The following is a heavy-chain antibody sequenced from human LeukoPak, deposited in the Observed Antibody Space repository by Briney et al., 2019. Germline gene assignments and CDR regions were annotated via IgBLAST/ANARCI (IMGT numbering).Heavy chain of an antibody. V-gene: IGHV4-4*07. CDR2: IYTSGST. CDR1: GGSISGYY. Sequence: SETLSLTCTVSGGSISGYYWSWIRQPAGKGLEWIGRIYTSGSTNYNPSLKSRVTMSVDTSKNQFSLKLSSVTAADTAVYYCARHSYSIHWFDPWGQGTLVTVSS. J-gene: IGHJ5*02. D-gene: IGHD6-13*01. CDR3: ARHSYSIHWFDP.